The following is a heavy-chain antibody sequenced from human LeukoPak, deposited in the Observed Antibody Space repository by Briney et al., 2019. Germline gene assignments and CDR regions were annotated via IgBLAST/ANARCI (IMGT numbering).Heavy chain of an antibody. V-gene: IGHV3-7*01. J-gene: IGHJ5*02. CDR3: ARVTTSYYDFWSGYYFPYWFDP. CDR2: IKQDGSEK. CDR1: GFTFSSYW. D-gene: IGHD3-3*01. Sequence: GGSLRLSCAASGFTFSSYWMSWVRQAPGKGLEWVANIKQDGSEKYYVDSVKGRFTISRDNAKNSLYLQMNSLRDEDTAVYYCARVTTSYYDFWSGYYFPYWFDPWGQGTLVTVSS.